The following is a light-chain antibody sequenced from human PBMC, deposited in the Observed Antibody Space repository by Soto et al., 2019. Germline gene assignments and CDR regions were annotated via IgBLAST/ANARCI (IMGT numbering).Light chain of an antibody. CDR3: CSYAGSNTWV. V-gene: IGLV2-23*01. Sequence: QSALTQTASVSGSPGQSITIACTGTSSDVGSYNLVSWYQQHPGKAPKLIIYEGTKRPSGVSNRFSGSRSGNTASLTISGLQAEDEADYYCCSYAGSNTWVFGGGTKLTVL. CDR1: SSDVGSYNL. J-gene: IGLJ3*02. CDR2: EGT.